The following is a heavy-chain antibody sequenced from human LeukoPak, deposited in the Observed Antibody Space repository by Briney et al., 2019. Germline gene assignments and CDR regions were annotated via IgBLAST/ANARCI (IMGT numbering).Heavy chain of an antibody. J-gene: IGHJ4*02. CDR2: IYGGGST. Sequence: GGSLRLSCAPSGFTLSSNYMNWVRHSPGKGVEWVSVIYGGGSTYCADSVKGRFTISRDKSKTTQYLQMNTLRPEDTAVYFYARLIYSLGSYFFDYWGQGTLVTVSS. CDR1: GFTLSSNY. D-gene: IGHD5-18*01. CDR3: ARLIYSLGSYFFDY. V-gene: IGHV3-53*01.